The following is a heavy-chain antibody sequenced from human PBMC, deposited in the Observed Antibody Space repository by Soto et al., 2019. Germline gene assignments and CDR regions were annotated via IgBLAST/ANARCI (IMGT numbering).Heavy chain of an antibody. CDR2: ISDSGSSI. J-gene: IGHJ5*02. CDR3: ARDTAFINSGFFDA. Sequence: QVQLVESGGGLVKPGGSLRLSCAASGFTFSDYYMNRIRQAPGKGLEWVSYISDSGSSIFYADSVKGRFTISRDSARKSLYLHMNSLRVEDTAVYYCARDTAFINSGFFDAWGQGTLVTVSS. D-gene: IGHD3-22*01. CDR1: GFTFSDYY. V-gene: IGHV3-11*01.